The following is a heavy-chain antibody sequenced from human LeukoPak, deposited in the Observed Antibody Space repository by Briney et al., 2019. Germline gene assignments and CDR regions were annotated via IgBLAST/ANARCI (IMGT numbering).Heavy chain of an antibody. V-gene: IGHV3-23*01. CDR3: AKDSSGWYFVY. CDR1: GFTFSSYG. Sequence: GGSLRLSCAASGFTFSSYGMSWVRQAPGKGLEWVSAISGSGGSTYHADSVKGRFTISRDNSKNTLYLQMNSLRAEDTAVYYCAKDSSGWYFVYWGQGTLVTVSS. J-gene: IGHJ4*02. D-gene: IGHD6-19*01. CDR2: ISGSGGST.